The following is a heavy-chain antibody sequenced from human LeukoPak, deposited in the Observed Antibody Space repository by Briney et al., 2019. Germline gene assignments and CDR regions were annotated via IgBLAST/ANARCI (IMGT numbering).Heavy chain of an antibody. Sequence: GGSLRLSCAASGFTFSSYAMSWIRQAPGKGLEWVSAISGSGGSTYYADSVKGRFTISRDNSKNTLYLQMNSLRAEDTAVYYCAKDRVVVAANNWFDPWGQGTLVTVSS. J-gene: IGHJ5*02. CDR3: AKDRVVVAANNWFDP. D-gene: IGHD2-15*01. CDR2: ISGSGGST. CDR1: GFTFSSYA. V-gene: IGHV3-23*01.